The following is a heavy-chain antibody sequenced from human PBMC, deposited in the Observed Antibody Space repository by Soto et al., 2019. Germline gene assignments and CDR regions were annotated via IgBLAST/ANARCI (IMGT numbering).Heavy chain of an antibody. J-gene: IGHJ4*02. V-gene: IGHV4-31*03. CDR2: IYYSGST. CDR1: GGSISSGGYY. D-gene: IGHD2-15*01. CDR3: ASGPLGSSY. Sequence: QVQLQESGRGLVKPSQPLSLTCTVSGGSISSGGYYWSWIRQHPGKGLELIGYIYYSGSTYYNPSLKSRVTSSVDTSQNQFSLKPSSVNAADTAVYYCASGPLGSSYWGQGTLVTVSS.